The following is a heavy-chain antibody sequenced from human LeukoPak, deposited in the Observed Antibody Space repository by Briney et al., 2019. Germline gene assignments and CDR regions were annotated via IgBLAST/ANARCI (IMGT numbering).Heavy chain of an antibody. Sequence: PSETLSLTCSVSGGSVSSYYWSWIRQSPGKGLEWIGYIHNSGRTNYNPSLKSRVTGFVDTSKDQVSLRLSSVTAADTAVYYCARHGTISSESYFDYWGQGALVTVSS. CDR1: GGSVSSYY. D-gene: IGHD1-14*01. J-gene: IGHJ4*02. CDR2: IHNSGRT. V-gene: IGHV4-59*08. CDR3: ARHGTISSESYFDY.